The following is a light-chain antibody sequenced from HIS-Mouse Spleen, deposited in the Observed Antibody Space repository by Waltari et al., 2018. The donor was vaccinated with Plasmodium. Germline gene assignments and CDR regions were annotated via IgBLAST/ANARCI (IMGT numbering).Light chain of an antibody. J-gene: IGLJ2*01. CDR2: EVS. V-gene: IGLV2-8*01. CDR3: SSYAGSNNLV. Sequence: QSALTQPPSASGSPGQSVTLSCTGTSSDVGGHNYVSWYQQHPGKAPKLMIYEVSKRPSGVPDRFSGSKSGNTASLTVSGLQAEDEADYYCSSYAGSNNLVFGGGTKLTVL. CDR1: SSDVGGHNY.